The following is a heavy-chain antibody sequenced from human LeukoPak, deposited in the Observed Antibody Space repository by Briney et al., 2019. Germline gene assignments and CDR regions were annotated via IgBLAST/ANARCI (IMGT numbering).Heavy chain of an antibody. Sequence: GGSLRLSCAASGFTFDDYAMHWVRQAPGKGLEWVSGISWNSGTIDYADSVKGRFTISRDNARNSLYLQMNSLRAEDTALYYCVKDQSLGRSYTFDHWGQGTLVTVSS. D-gene: IGHD1-26*01. CDR1: GFTFDDYA. CDR3: VKDQSLGRSYTFDH. V-gene: IGHV3-9*01. CDR2: ISWNSGTI. J-gene: IGHJ4*02.